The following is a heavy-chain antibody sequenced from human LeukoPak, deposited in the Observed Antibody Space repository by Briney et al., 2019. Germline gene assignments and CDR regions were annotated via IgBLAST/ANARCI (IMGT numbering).Heavy chain of an antibody. V-gene: IGHV1-18*01. CDR2: ISAYNGNT. CDR3: ARDLKYNILTGYRSSFGFDP. D-gene: IGHD3-9*01. J-gene: IGHJ5*02. Sequence: ASVKVSCKASGYTFTSYGISWVRQAPGQGLEWMGWISAYNGNTNYAQNLQGRVTMTTDTSTTTAYMELRSLGSDDTAVYYCARDLKYNILTGYRSSFGFDPWGQGTLVTVSS. CDR1: GYTFTSYG.